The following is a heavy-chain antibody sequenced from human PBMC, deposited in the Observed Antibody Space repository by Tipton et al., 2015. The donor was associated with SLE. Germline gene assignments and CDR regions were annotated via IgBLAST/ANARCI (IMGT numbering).Heavy chain of an antibody. V-gene: IGHV4-59*01. Sequence: TLSLTCTVSGGSISSYYWSWIRQPPGKGLEWIGYIYYSGSTNYNPSLKSRVTISVDTSKNQFSLKLGSVTAADTAVYYCAREDCSSTSCLDAFDIWGQGTMVTVSS. CDR1: GGSISSYY. D-gene: IGHD2-2*01. J-gene: IGHJ3*02. CDR2: IYYSGST. CDR3: AREDCSSTSCLDAFDI.